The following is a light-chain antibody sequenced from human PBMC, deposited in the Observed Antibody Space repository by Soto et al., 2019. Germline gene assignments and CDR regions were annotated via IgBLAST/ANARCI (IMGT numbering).Light chain of an antibody. J-gene: IGKJ1*01. V-gene: IGKV1-5*03. CDR3: QHYNRYSEA. CDR2: KAS. CDR1: QTISSW. Sequence: DIQMTQSPSTLSGSVGDRVTITCRASQTISSWLAWYQQKPGKAPKLLIYKASTLKSGVPSRFSGSGSGTEFTLTISSLQPDDFATYYCQHYNRYSEAFGQGTKVELQ.